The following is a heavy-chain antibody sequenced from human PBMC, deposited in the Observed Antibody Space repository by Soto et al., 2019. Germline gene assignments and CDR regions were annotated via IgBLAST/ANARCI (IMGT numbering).Heavy chain of an antibody. D-gene: IGHD6-13*01. Sequence: QVQLQESGPGLVKPSETLSLTCTVSGGSVSSGSYYWSWIRQPPGKGLEWLGYIYYSGSTNYNPSLNSRVTISVDTSKNQFSLKLSSVTAADTAVYYCASWYSISWKTAYYFDYWGQGTLVTVSS. J-gene: IGHJ4*02. CDR3: ASWYSISWKTAYYFDY. V-gene: IGHV4-61*01. CDR1: GGSVSSGSYY. CDR2: IYYSGST.